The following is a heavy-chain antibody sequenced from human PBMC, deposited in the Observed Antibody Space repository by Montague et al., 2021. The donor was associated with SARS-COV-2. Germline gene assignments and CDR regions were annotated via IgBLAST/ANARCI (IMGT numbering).Heavy chain of an antibody. D-gene: IGHD3-22*01. J-gene: IGHJ6*03. CDR2: INNSGST. V-gene: IGHV4-34*01. Sequence: SETLSLTCAVYGGSFSGHYWSWIRQPPGKGLEWIGEINNSGSTNYNPSLKSRVAISVDTSKNQFSLKLHSVIAADTAVYYCARGRIEVSMIVVVLTGASYYMDVWGKGTTATVSS. CDR1: GGSFSGHY. CDR3: ARGRIEVSMIVVVLTGASYYMDV.